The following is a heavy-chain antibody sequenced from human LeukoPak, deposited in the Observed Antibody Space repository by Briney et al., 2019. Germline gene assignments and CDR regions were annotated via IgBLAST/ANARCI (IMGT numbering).Heavy chain of an antibody. V-gene: IGHV1-69*06. J-gene: IGHJ6*03. CDR2: IIPIFGTA. CDR3: ARPSGGITGTDYYYYYMDV. CDR1: GGTFSSYA. D-gene: IGHD1-20*01. Sequence: SVKVSCKASGGTFSSYAISWVRQAPGQGLEWMGGIIPIFGTANYAQKFQGRVTITADKSTSTAYMELSSLRSEDTAVYYCARPSGGITGTDYYYYYMDVWGKGTTVTVSS.